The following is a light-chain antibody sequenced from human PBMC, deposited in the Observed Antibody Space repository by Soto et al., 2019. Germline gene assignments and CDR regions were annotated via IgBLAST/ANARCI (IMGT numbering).Light chain of an antibody. CDR1: HSMSNSN. CDR2: GAS. CDR3: QEFDSK. V-gene: IGKV3-20*01. Sequence: IVLTQSPGTLSLSPGDRATLSCRASHSMSNSNLAWYQHKPGQAPRLLIYGASNRATGIPDGFSGSGSGTDFILTITRLEPEDFAVYYCQEFDSKIGAGTKVHI. J-gene: IGKJ4*01.